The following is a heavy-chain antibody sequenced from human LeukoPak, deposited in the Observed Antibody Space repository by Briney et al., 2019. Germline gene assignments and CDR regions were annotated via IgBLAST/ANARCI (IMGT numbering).Heavy chain of an antibody. CDR2: IKQDGSET. D-gene: IGHD2-21*01. CDR3: VRDRAYSFDY. CDR1: GFTFSNYW. Sequence: GGSLRLSCTASGFTFSNYWMSWVRQTPEKGLEWVANIKQDGSETVYVDSVKGRFTISRDNAQNSLYLQMNGLRDEDTAVYYCVRDRAYSFDYWGQGISVTVSS. V-gene: IGHV3-7*01. J-gene: IGHJ4*02.